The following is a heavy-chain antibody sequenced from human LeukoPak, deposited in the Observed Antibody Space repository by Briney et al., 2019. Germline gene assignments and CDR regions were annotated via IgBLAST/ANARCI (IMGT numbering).Heavy chain of an antibody. Sequence: GGSLRLSCAASGFTFSSYSMNWVRQAPGKGLEWVSSISSSSSYIYYADSVKGRFTISGDNAKNSLYLQMNSLRAEDTAVYYCARSLTYYYDSSGYSGWFDPWGQGTLVTVSS. CDR1: GFTFSSYS. CDR2: ISSSSSYI. CDR3: ARSLTYYYDSSGYSGWFDP. V-gene: IGHV3-21*01. J-gene: IGHJ5*02. D-gene: IGHD3-22*01.